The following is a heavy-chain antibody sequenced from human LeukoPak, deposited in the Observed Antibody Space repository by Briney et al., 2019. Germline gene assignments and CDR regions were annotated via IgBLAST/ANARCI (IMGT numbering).Heavy chain of an antibody. D-gene: IGHD3-22*01. CDR3: ARDYYYDSSGFDY. J-gene: IGHJ4*02. CDR1: GFTVSSNY. Sequence: GGSLRLSCAASGFTVSSNYMSWVRQAPGKGLERVSVIYSGGSTYYADSVKGRFTISRDNSKNALYLQMNSLRAEDTAVYYCARDYYYDSSGFDYWGQGTLVTVSS. CDR2: IYSGGST. V-gene: IGHV3-53*01.